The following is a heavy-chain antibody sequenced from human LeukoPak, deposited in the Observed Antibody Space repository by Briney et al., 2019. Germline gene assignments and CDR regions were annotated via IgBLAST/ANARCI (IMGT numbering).Heavy chain of an antibody. CDR2: IYPGHSDT. D-gene: IGHD2-2*01. CDR1: GYSFTSYW. CDR3: ARVGYCSSTSCEGYYYGMDV. Sequence: GESLQISCKGSGYSFTSYWIGWVRQMPGKGLEWMGIIYPGHSDTRYSPSFQGQVTISADKSISTAYLQWSSLKASDTAMYYCARVGYCSSTSCEGYYYGMDVWGQGTTVTVSS. J-gene: IGHJ6*02. V-gene: IGHV5-51*01.